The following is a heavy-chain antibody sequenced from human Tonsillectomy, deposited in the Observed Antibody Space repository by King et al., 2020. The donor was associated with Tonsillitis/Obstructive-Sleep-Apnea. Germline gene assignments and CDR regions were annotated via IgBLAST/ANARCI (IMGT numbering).Heavy chain of an antibody. CDR1: GYTLTELS. CDR3: PTHPPIVILPPVKDPSWYFDL. D-gene: IGHD2-2*01. V-gene: IGHV1-24*01. CDR2: FDPEDGET. Sequence: QLVQSGAEVKKPGASVKVSCKVSGYTLTELSMHWVRQAPGKGLEWMGGFDPEDGETIYAQKFQGRVTMTEDTSTDTAYMELSSLRSEDTAVYYCPTHPPIVILPPVKDPSWYFDLWGRGTLVTVSS. J-gene: IGHJ2*01.